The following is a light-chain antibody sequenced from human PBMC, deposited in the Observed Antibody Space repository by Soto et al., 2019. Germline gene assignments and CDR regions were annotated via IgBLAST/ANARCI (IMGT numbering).Light chain of an antibody. CDR1: SGDIGAYNY. CDR3: GAHAGTYTPL. J-gene: IGLJ2*01. V-gene: IGLV2-8*01. CDR2: EVN. Sequence: QSALTQSPSASASPGQSVTISCTGSSGDIGAYNYVSWYQQHPGKAPKLIIYEVNKRPSGVPDRFSGSKSGITASLTVSGLQADDEADYYCGAHAGTYTPLFGGGTKLTVL.